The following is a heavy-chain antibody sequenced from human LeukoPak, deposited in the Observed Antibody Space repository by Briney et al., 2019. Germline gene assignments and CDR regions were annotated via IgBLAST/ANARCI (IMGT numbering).Heavy chain of an antibody. V-gene: IGHV4-39*07. Sequence: SETQSLTCTVSGGSISSSSYYWGWIRQPPGKGLEWIGSIYYSGSTYYNPSLKSRVTISVDTSKNQFSLKLSSVTAADTAVYYCAREGIYGSGSYHYWGQGTLVTVSS. CDR1: GGSISSSSYY. CDR2: IYYSGST. D-gene: IGHD3-10*01. CDR3: AREGIYGSGSYHY. J-gene: IGHJ4*02.